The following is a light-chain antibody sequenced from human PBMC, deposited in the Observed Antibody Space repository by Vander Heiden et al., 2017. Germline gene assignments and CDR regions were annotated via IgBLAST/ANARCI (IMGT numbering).Light chain of an antibody. CDR1: SSDVGGYNY. CDR2: EVS. V-gene: IGLV2-14*01. J-gene: IGLJ1*01. Sequence: QSALTQPASVSGSPGQSITISCTGTSSDVGGYNYVSWYQQHPGKAPKLMIYEVSNRPSGVSNRFSGSKSGTTASLTISGLQAEDEADYYCSSYTSSISYVFGTGTKVTVL. CDR3: SSYTSSISYV.